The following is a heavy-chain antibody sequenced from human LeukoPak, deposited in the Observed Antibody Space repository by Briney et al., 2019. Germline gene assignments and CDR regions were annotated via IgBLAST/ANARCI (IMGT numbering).Heavy chain of an antibody. D-gene: IGHD2-15*01. CDR1: GYTLTSYD. CDR2: INPNSDYT. V-gene: IGHV1-2*02. CDR3: AAAPGNY. Sequence: GASVKVSCKASGYTLTSYDINWVRQAPGQGLEWMGWINPNSDYTFYAQKFQGRVTLTRDTSISTVYMELTTLTSDDTALYYCAAAPGNYWGQGTLVSVSA. J-gene: IGHJ4*02.